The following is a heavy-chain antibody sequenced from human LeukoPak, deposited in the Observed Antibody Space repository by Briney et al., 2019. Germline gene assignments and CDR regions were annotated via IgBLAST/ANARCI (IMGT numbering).Heavy chain of an antibody. Sequence: SVKVSCKASGGTFSSYAISWVRQAPGQGLEWMGGIIPIFGTANYAQKFQGRVTITADESTSTAYMELSSLRSEDTAVYYCARDSNYPPNYYGSGSQFRRYYFDYWGQGTLVTVSS. J-gene: IGHJ4*02. V-gene: IGHV1-69*13. CDR2: IIPIFGTA. CDR3: ARDSNYPPNYYGSGSQFRRYYFDY. CDR1: GGTFSSYA. D-gene: IGHD3-10*01.